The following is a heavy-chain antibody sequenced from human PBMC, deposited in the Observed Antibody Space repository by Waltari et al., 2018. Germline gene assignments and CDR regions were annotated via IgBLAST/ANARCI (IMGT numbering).Heavy chain of an antibody. CDR1: GGSFSGYY. D-gene: IGHD6-13*01. CDR2: INQRGST. Sequence: QVQLQQWGAGLLKPSETLSLTCAVYGGSFSGYYWSWIRQPPGKGLEWIGEINQRGSTNYNPSLKSRVTISVDTSKNQFSLTLSSVTAADTAVYYCASVGARSIAAVGYYGMDVWGQGTTVTVSS. J-gene: IGHJ6*02. CDR3: ASVGARSIAAVGYYGMDV. V-gene: IGHV4-34*01.